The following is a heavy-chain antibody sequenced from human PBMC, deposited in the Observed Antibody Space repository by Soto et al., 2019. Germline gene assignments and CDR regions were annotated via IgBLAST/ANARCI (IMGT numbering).Heavy chain of an antibody. CDR1: GFTFSSYA. J-gene: IGHJ4*02. D-gene: IGHD3-10*01. V-gene: IGHV3-23*01. CDR3: AKDRAMVRGVSYFDY. CDR2: ISDSGGST. Sequence: PGGSLRLSCAASGFTFSSYAMSWVRQAPGKGLEWVSGISDSGGSTYYADSVKGRFTISRDNSKNTLYLQMNSLRAEDTAVYYRAKDRAMVRGVSYFDYWGQGTLVTVPQ.